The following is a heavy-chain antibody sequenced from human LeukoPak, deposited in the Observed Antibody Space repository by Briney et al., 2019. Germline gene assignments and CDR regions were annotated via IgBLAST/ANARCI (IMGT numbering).Heavy chain of an antibody. CDR2: IHHSGNT. D-gene: IGHD3-22*01. Sequence: SETLSLTCTVSGYSISSGYYWGWIRQPPGKGLEWIGSIHHSGNTYYNPSLKSRVTISVDTSKNQFSLKLSSVTAADTAVYYCARVPADYYDSSGYGYYFDYWGQGTLVTVSS. CDR1: GYSISSGYY. V-gene: IGHV4-38-2*02. CDR3: ARVPADYYDSSGYGYYFDY. J-gene: IGHJ4*02.